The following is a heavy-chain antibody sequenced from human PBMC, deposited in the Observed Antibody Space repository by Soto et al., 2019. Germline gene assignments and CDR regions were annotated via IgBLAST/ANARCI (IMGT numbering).Heavy chain of an antibody. V-gene: IGHV1-69*01. Sequence: QVQLVQSGAEVKKPGSSVKVSCKASGGTFSSYAISWVRQAPGQGLEWMGGIIPIFGTANYAQKFQGRVTITAYESTSTAYMELSILRSEYTAVYYCARVLVSGLPIDYWGQGTLVTVSS. CDR3: ARVLVSGLPIDY. CDR2: IIPIFGTA. J-gene: IGHJ4*02. D-gene: IGHD6-19*01. CDR1: GGTFSSYA.